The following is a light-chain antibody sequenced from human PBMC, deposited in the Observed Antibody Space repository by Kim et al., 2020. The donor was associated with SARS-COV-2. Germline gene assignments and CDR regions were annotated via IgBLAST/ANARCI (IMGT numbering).Light chain of an antibody. J-gene: IGLJ3*02. V-gene: IGLV1-44*01. CDR2: SNN. CDR3: ATWDGSLNGWV. Sequence: RITVCFAGRSPNSGSNTVNWYQQLPGPAPKFLIYSNNQRPAGVPDRFSGSNSGTSASLAISGLQSEDEADDYCATWDGSLNGWVFGGGTKVTVL. CDR1: SPNSGSNT.